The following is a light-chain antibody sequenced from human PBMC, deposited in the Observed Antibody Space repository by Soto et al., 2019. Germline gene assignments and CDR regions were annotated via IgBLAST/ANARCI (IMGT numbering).Light chain of an antibody. CDR2: RNN. V-gene: IGLV1-47*01. J-gene: IGLJ1*01. CDR3: AAWHDSHYV. CDR1: SSNIGSNY. Sequence: QSVLTQPPAVSAAPGQKVTISCSGSSSNIGSNYVYWYQQLPGTAPKLLIYRNNQRPSGVPDRFSGSKSGTSASLAISGLRSEDEADYYCAAWHDSHYVFGTGTKVTVL.